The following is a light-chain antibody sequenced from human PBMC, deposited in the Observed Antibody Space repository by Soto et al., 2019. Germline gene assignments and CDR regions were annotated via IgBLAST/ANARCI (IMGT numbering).Light chain of an antibody. CDR1: QRLSSN. CDR3: QQYEGSTLT. J-gene: IGKJ4*01. Sequence: EIVMTQSPATLSVSPGDGATLSCRASQRLSSNLAWYQQRPGQVPRLLIYGGSSRATGIPDRFSGSGSGTDFNLAISRLEPEDFAVYDCQQYEGSTLTGGGGTKVEIK. CDR2: GGS. V-gene: IGKV3-20*01.